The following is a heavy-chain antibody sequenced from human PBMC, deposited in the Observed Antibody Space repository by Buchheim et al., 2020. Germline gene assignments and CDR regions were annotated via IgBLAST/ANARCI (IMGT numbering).Heavy chain of an antibody. D-gene: IGHD6-6*01. V-gene: IGHV3-74*01. CDR3: VNGIASRECPMDV. CDR2: ISGDGSST. J-gene: IGHJ6*03. Sequence: EVQLVESGGGLVQPGGSLRLSCAASGFTFSSYWMHWVRQVPGRGLVWVSRISGDGSSTSYADSVKGRFTISSDNAKRTLYLQTNSLRAEETAVYYCVNGIASRECPMDVWGKGTT. CDR1: GFTFSSYW.